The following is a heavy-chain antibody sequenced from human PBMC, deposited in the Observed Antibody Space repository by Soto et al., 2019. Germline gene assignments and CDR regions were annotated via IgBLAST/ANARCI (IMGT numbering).Heavy chain of an antibody. J-gene: IGHJ4*02. V-gene: IGHV4-59*01. CDR1: GDSIKSSY. D-gene: IGHD6-13*01. CDR3: AKDMSGGSSWYEFDS. CDR2: VYYTGTT. Sequence: LSLTCTVSGDSIKSSYWSWVRQPPGKGLEWIGYVYYTGTTNSNPSLKSRVTISADTSKNLFSLKVVSVTPADTAVYFCAKDMSGGSSWYEFDSWGPGTLVTSPQ.